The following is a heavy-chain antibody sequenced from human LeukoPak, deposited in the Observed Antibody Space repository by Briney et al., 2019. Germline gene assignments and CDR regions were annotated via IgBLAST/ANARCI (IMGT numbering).Heavy chain of an antibody. CDR2: FDPEDGET. V-gene: IGHV1-24*01. CDR3: TTDRENVLRFLEWLLHKAYYYYYGMDV. Sequence: ASVKVSCKVSGYTLTELSMHWVRQAPGKGLEWMGGFDPEDGETIYAQKFQGRVTMTEDTSTDTAYMELSSLRSEDTAVYYCTTDRENVLRFLEWLLHKAYYYYYGMDVWGQGTTVTVSS. CDR1: GYTLTELS. D-gene: IGHD3-3*01. J-gene: IGHJ6*02.